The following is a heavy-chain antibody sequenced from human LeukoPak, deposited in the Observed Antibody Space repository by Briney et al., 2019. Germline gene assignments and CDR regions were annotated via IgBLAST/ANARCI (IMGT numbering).Heavy chain of an antibody. CDR1: GFTFDDYA. Sequence: GRSLRLSCAASGFTFDDYAMHWVRQAPGKGLEWVSGISWNSGSIGYVDSVKGRFTISRDNAKNSLYLQMNSLRAEDTALYYCAKDMGYCSSTSCYFGAFDIWGQGTMVTVSS. CDR3: AKDMGYCSSTSCYFGAFDI. D-gene: IGHD2-2*01. CDR2: ISWNSGSI. V-gene: IGHV3-9*01. J-gene: IGHJ3*02.